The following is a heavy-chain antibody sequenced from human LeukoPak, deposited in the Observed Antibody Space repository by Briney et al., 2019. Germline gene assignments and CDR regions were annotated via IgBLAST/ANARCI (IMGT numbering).Heavy chain of an antibody. V-gene: IGHV4-34*01. CDR3: ARGPGLWSFDY. CDR2: INHSGST. D-gene: IGHD5-18*01. Sequence: EWIGEINHSGSTNYTPSLKSRVTISVDTSKNQFSLTLSSVTAADTAVYYCARGPGLWSFDYWGQGTLVTVSS. J-gene: IGHJ4*02.